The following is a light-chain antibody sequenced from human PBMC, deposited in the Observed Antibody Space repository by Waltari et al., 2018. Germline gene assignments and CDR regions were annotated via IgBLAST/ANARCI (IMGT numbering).Light chain of an antibody. CDR2: GST. V-gene: IGLV1-40*01. CDR3: QSYDTSLSVV. Sequence: QSVLTQPPSVSGAPGQRVTISCTGSGSNIGAGYDVHWYQQLPRAAPKLLIFGSTRRPLWVRARLFGATSGTSASLAITGLQAEDEADYYCQSYDTSLSVVFGGGTKLTVL. J-gene: IGLJ3*02. CDR1: GSNIGAGYD.